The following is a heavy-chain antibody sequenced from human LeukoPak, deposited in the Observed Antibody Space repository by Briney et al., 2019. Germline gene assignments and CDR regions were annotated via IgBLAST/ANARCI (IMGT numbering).Heavy chain of an antibody. D-gene: IGHD2-2*01. J-gene: IGHJ4*02. Sequence: GGSLRLSCAASGFTFSSNRMHWVRQAPGKGLVWVSRINEDGSTTNYADSVKGRFTISRDNAKNTLYLQMNSLRAEDTAVYYCARDSARYCSSTSCGYFDYWGQGTLVTVSS. CDR3: ARDSARYCSSTSCGYFDY. CDR1: GFTFSSNR. V-gene: IGHV3-74*01. CDR2: INEDGSTT.